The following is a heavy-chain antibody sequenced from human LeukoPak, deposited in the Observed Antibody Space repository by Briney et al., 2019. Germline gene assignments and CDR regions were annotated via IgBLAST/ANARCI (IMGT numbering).Heavy chain of an antibody. V-gene: IGHV1-69*06. Sequence: SVKVSCKASGGTFSSYAISWVRQAPGQGLEWMGGIIPIFGTANYAQKFQGRVTITADKSTSTAYMELSSLRSEDTAVYYCARGIHYIGYYFDYWGQGTLVTVSS. J-gene: IGHJ4*02. CDR1: GGTFSSYA. CDR2: IIPIFGTA. D-gene: IGHD4-11*01. CDR3: ARGIHYIGYYFDY.